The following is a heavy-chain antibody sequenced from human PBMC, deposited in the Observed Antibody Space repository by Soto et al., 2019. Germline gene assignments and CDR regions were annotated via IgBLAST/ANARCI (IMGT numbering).Heavy chain of an antibody. V-gene: IGHV1-69*13. Sequence: SVKVSCKASGGTFSSYAIGWVRQAPGQGLEWMGGIIPIFGTANYAQKFQGRVTITADESTSTAYMELSSLRSEDTAVYYCARGGSGSYYPYWFDPWGQGTLVTVSS. CDR3: ARGGSGSYYPYWFDP. D-gene: IGHD1-26*01. CDR2: IIPIFGTA. J-gene: IGHJ5*02. CDR1: GGTFSSYA.